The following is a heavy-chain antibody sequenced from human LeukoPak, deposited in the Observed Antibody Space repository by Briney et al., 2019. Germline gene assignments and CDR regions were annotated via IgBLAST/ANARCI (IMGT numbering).Heavy chain of an antibody. V-gene: IGHV3-23*01. D-gene: IGHD2-2*01. CDR2: ISGSGGST. J-gene: IGHJ6*02. CDR1: GFTFSSYA. Sequence: GGSLRLSCAASGFTFSSYAMSWVRQAPGKGLEWVSAISGSGGSTYYADSVKGRFTISRDNSKNTLYLQMNSLRAEDTAVYYCAKDKGVVVPAVRYYDYGMDVWGQGTTVTVSS. CDR3: AKDKGVVVPAVRYYDYGMDV.